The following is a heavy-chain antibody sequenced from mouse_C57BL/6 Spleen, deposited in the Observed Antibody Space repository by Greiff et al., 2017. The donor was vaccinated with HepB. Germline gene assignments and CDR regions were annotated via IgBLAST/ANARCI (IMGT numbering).Heavy chain of an antibody. D-gene: IGHD2-4*01. CDR2: ISDGGSYT. CDR1: GFTFSSYA. V-gene: IGHV5-4*01. Sequence: EVKLVESGGGLVKPGGSLKLSCAASGFTFSSYAMSWVRQTPEKRLEWVATISDGGSYTYYPDNVKGRFTISRDNAKNNLYLQMSHLKSEDTAMYYCARDDYGPFDVWGTGTTVTVSS. CDR3: ARDDYGPFDV. J-gene: IGHJ1*03.